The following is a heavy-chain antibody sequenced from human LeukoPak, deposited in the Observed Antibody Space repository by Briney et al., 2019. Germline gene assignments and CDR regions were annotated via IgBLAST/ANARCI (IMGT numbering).Heavy chain of an antibody. D-gene: IGHD6-19*01. J-gene: IGHJ4*02. V-gene: IGHV1-2*02. CDR3: ARARAPIAVAGLYYFDY. Sequence: ASVKVSCKASGYTFTAYYIHWLRQAPGQGPEWMGWIKPDSGSSHYAQKFQGRVTMTRDTSSNSAYMDLTRLKSDDTALYYCARARAPIAVAGLYYFDYWGQGALVTVSS. CDR1: GYTFTAYY. CDR2: IKPDSGSS.